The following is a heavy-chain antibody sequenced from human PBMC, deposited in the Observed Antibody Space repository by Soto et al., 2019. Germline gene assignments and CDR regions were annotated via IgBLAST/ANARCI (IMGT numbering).Heavy chain of an antibody. Sequence: PGGSLRLSCAASGFTFSDYAVTWVRQAPGKGLEWVSTISGAGSSTYYADSVKGRFTISRDNAKNSLFLQMNSLRVEDTAVYYCARQWLLDYWGQGTLVTVSS. CDR1: GFTFSDYA. J-gene: IGHJ4*02. D-gene: IGHD6-19*01. V-gene: IGHV3-23*01. CDR3: ARQWLLDY. CDR2: ISGAGSST.